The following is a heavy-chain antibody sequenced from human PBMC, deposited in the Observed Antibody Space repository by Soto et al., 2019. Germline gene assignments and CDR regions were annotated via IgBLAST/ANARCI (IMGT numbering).Heavy chain of an antibody. V-gene: IGHV4-4*02. D-gene: IGHD4-17*01. CDR2: IYHSGST. J-gene: IGHJ4*02. Sequence: PSETLSLTCAVSGGSISSSNWWSWVRQPPGKGLEWIGEIYHSGSTNYNPSLKSRVTISVDKSKNQFSLRLRSVTAADTAVYFCARSTGYGDSYFDYWGQGALVTVSS. CDR1: GGSISSSNW. CDR3: ARSTGYGDSYFDY.